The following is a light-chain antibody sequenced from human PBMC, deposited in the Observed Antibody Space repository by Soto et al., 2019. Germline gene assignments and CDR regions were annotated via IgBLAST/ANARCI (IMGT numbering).Light chain of an antibody. V-gene: IGKV1-5*01. CDR1: QSISVW. Sequence: DIQMTQSPSTLSASVGDRVTITCRASQSISVWLAWYQQKAGKAPKLLIYAASTLQSGVPSRFSGSGSGTEFTLTISSLQPEDFATYYCQQLNSYPRTFGQGTKLEIK. J-gene: IGKJ2*01. CDR3: QQLNSYPRT. CDR2: AAS.